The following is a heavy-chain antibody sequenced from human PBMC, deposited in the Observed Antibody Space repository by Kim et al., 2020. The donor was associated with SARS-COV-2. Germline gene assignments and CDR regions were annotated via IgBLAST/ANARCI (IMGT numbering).Heavy chain of an antibody. J-gene: IGHJ4*02. CDR1: GFIFSSSW. D-gene: IGHD2-2*03. CDR3: ARNRAPGY. Sequence: GGSLRLSCAASGFIFSSSWMTWVRQAPGKGLEWVANIKQDGSEKYYVDSVKGRFTISRDNAKNSLYLQLNILRVEDTAVYYCARNRAPGYWGQGTLVTVSS. CDR2: IKQDGSEK. V-gene: IGHV3-7*01.